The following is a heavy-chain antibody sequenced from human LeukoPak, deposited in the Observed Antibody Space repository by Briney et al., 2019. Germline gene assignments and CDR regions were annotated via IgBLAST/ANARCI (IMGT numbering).Heavy chain of an antibody. J-gene: IGHJ4*02. Sequence: GASVTVSCEASGYTFTVYFIHWVRQAPGQGLEWMGWINPNSGGTNYAQKFQGRVTMTRDTSISTAYMELNRLRSDDTAVYYCARDERYDSSGYPFDYWGQGSLVTVSS. CDR3: ARDERYDSSGYPFDY. CDR1: GYTFTVYF. V-gene: IGHV1-2*02. CDR2: INPNSGGT. D-gene: IGHD3-22*01.